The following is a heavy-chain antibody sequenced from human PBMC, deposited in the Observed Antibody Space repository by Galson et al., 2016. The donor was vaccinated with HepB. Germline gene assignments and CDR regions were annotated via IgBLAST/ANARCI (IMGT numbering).Heavy chain of an antibody. J-gene: IGHJ4*03. CDR3: ANHRSTGFSSGWGGSFDI. V-gene: IGHV3-23*01. CDR1: GFAFSSYA. Sequence: SLRLSCAASGFAFSSYAMSWVRQAPGKGLEWVSAIRRSGGNTHYVDSVKGRFTISRDNSKNTLYLQMNSLRADDTAVYYCANHRSTGFSSGWGGSFDIWGQGTVVTVSS. CDR2: IRRSGGNT. D-gene: IGHD6-19*01.